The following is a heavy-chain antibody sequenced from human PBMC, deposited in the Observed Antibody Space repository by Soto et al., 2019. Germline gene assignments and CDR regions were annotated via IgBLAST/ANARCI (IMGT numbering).Heavy chain of an antibody. V-gene: IGHV1-18*01. CDR3: AREASVLIPAAQPSRFDS. D-gene: IGHD2-2*01. J-gene: IGHJ4*02. CDR2: ISPYSGYT. CDR1: GYSFMKYG. Sequence: ASVKVSCKGFGYSFMKYGINWVRQAPGQGLEWVGWISPYSGYTHSAQKFHGRLTLTTDTAASTAYMELRILRSADTALYYCAREASVLIPAAQPSRFDSWGQGTLVTVSS.